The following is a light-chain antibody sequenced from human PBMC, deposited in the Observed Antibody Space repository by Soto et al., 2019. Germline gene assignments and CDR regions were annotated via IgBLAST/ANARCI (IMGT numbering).Light chain of an antibody. CDR2: DVS. J-gene: IGKJ1*01. CDR1: QSVSSNY. Sequence: EIVLTQSPGTLSLSPGERATLSCRSSQSVSSNYLAWYQQKPDQAPTLVIYDVSGRATGIPDRFSGSGSGTDFTLTISRLEPDDFAVYYCQQYGRSPTFGQGTKVEIK. CDR3: QQYGRSPT. V-gene: IGKV3-20*01.